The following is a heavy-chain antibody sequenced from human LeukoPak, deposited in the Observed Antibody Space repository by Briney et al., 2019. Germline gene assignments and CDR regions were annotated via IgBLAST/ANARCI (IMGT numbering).Heavy chain of an antibody. CDR1: GGTFTSYA. Sequence: SVKVSCKASGGTFTSYAISWVRQAPGQGLEWMGGIIPIFGTANYAQKFQGRVTITTDESTSTAYMELSSLRSEDTAVYYCARDGEMAQGIDPWGEGTRVTVSS. CDR3: ARDGEMAQGIDP. V-gene: IGHV1-69*05. J-gene: IGHJ5*02. CDR2: IIPIFGTA. D-gene: IGHD5-24*01.